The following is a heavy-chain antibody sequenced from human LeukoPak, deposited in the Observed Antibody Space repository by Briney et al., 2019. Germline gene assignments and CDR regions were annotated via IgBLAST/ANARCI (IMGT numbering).Heavy chain of an antibody. D-gene: IGHD2-2*01. Sequence: PSETLSLTCAVSGYSISSGYYWGWIRQPPGKGLEWIGSIYHSGRTYYDPSLKSRVTISVDTSKNQFSLKLSSVTAADTAVYYCARHPVVVPAPDYWGQGTLVTVSS. V-gene: IGHV4-38-2*01. CDR3: ARHPVVVPAPDY. J-gene: IGHJ4*02. CDR2: IYHSGRT. CDR1: GYSISSGYY.